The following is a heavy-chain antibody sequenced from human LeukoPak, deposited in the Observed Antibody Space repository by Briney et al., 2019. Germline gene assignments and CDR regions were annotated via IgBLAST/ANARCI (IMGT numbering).Heavy chain of an antibody. CDR3: AHRPWMRRDSSGPDHYFDY. J-gene: IGHJ4*02. Sequence: SGPTLVNPTQTLTLTCTFSGFSVSTRGVGVGWIRQPSGKALEWLALIYWDDDKRYSPSLKSRLTITKETSKTQVVLTMTNMDHLDTATYYCAHRPWMRRDSSGPDHYFDYWGQGTLVTVSS. CDR2: IYWDDDK. CDR1: GFSVSTRGVG. D-gene: IGHD3-22*01. V-gene: IGHV2-5*02.